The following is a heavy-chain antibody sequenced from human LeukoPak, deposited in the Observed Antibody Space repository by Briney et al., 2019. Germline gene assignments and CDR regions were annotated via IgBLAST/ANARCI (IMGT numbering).Heavy chain of an antibody. J-gene: IGHJ6*04. Sequence: AETLSLTCTVSGLSISSYYWSWLRQPPGKGREGLGYIYYSGSTNYKPSRKSPVNIPVDTSKNQFSLQLSSVTAADKAVYYCARVSPPMVRGVNRRYGMDVWGKGTTVTVSS. V-gene: IGHV4-59*01. CDR2: IYYSGST. CDR1: GLSISSYY. CDR3: ARVSPPMVRGVNRRYGMDV. D-gene: IGHD3-10*01.